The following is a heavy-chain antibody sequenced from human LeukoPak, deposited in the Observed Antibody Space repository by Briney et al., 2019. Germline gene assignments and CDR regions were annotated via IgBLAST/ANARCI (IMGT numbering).Heavy chain of an antibody. D-gene: IGHD4-11*01. CDR3: TREGLNDYNNPTDAFDI. V-gene: IGHV4-4*02. Sequence: SGTLSLTCAVSGGSISSANWWSWVRPPPGKGLEWIGEIHHRGTTTYNPSLKSRLTISVDKSKNQFSLTLNSVTAADTAVYFCTREGLNDYNNPTDAFDIWGQGTMVTVSS. CDR2: IHHRGTT. CDR1: GGSISSANW. J-gene: IGHJ3*02.